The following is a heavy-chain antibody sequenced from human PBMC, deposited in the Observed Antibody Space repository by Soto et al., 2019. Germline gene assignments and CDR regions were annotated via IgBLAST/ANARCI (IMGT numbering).Heavy chain of an antibody. J-gene: IGHJ3*02. CDR2: INPNSGGT. V-gene: IGHV1-2*04. CDR3: ARGYCSGGSCYNDAFDI. CDR1: GYTFTGYY. Sequence: QVQLVQSGAEVKKPGASVKVSCKASGYTFTGYYMHWVRQAPGQGLEWMGCINPNSGGTNYAQKFQGWVTMTRDTSISTAYMELSRLRSDDTAVYYCARGYCSGGSCYNDAFDIWGQGTMVTVSS. D-gene: IGHD2-15*01.